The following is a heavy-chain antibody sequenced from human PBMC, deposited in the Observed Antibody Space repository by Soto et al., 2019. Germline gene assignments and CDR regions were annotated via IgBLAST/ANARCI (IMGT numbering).Heavy chain of an antibody. CDR3: ARSSGGNFGIIIEGTNWFAP. CDR2: INPHGGST. CDR1: RDTFTSYS. V-gene: IGHV1-46*01. D-gene: IGHD1-26*01. J-gene: IGHJ5*02. Sequence: GASVKVSCKAPRDTFTSYSINWVRQAPGQGIEWMGVINPHGGSTAYAQKFKGRVTLTRDTSASTVYMEVSSLTSEDTAMYYCARSSGGNFGIIIEGTNWFAPWGQGTLVTGSA.